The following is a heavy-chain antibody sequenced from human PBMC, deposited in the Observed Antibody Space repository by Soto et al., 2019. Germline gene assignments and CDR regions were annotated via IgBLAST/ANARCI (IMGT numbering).Heavy chain of an antibody. CDR3: ARDSPNGAGCIDV. CDR1: GFTFSSYA. CDR2: ISSAGSDT. D-gene: IGHD1-26*01. Sequence: QVQLVESGGDVVQPGRSLRLSCAASGFTFSSYAMHWVRQAPGKGLEWVAVISSAGSDTYYADSVKGRFAISRDHSTSTLYVQSNRMRGEGTALYYCARDSPNGAGCIDVWGQGTTVTVSS. J-gene: IGHJ6*02. V-gene: IGHV3-30*09.